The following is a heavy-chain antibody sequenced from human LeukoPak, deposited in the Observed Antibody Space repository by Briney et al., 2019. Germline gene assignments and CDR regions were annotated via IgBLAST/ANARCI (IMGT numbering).Heavy chain of an antibody. D-gene: IGHD4-17*01. Sequence: SETLSLTCTVSGGSISSGSYCWSWIRQPAGKGLEWIGRIYTSGSTNYNPSLKSRVTISVDTFKNQFSLKLSSVTAADTAVYYCARESTVTSDAFDIWGQGTMVTVSS. CDR1: GGSISSGSYC. CDR3: ARESTVTSDAFDI. J-gene: IGHJ3*02. CDR2: IYTSGST. V-gene: IGHV4-61*02.